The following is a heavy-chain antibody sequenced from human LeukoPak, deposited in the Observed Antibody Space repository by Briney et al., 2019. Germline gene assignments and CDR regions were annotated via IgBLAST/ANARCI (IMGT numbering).Heavy chain of an antibody. CDR2: ISYDGSNK. CDR3: AKSRRDEWFGEGHLNMDV. CDR1: GFTFSSYG. V-gene: IGHV3-30*18. D-gene: IGHD3-10*01. J-gene: IGHJ6*02. Sequence: GGSLRLSCAASGFTFSSYGMHWVRQAPGKGLEWVAVISYDGSNKYYADSVKGRFTISRDNSKNTLYLQMNSLRAEDTAVYYCAKSRRDEWFGEGHLNMDVWGQGTTVTVSS.